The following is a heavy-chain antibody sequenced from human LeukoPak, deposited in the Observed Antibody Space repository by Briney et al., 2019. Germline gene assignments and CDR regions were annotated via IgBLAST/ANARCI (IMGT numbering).Heavy chain of an antibody. D-gene: IGHD2-15*01. CDR3: AKTKSGYCSGGSCYVDY. J-gene: IGHJ4*02. Sequence: GGSLRLSCAASGFTFSSYAMSWVRQAPGKGLEWVSAISSSGGSTYYADSVKGRFTISRDNSKNTLYLQMSSLRAEDTAVYYCAKTKSGYCSGGSCYVDYWGQGTLVTVSS. V-gene: IGHV3-23*01. CDR1: GFTFSSYA. CDR2: ISSSGGST.